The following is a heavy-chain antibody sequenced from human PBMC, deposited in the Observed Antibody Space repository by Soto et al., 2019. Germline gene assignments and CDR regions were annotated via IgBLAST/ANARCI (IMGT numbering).Heavy chain of an antibody. D-gene: IGHD3-10*01. J-gene: IGHJ4*02. Sequence: QLQLQESGPGLVKPSETLSLTCAVSGASIRSSSYYWGWIRQPPGKGLEWIGSIYYSGSTYYNPSLKSRVTISVDPSRNQFSLKLTSVTAADTAVYYCACLPDWGSGNYWGQGILVTVSS. CDR3: ACLPDWGSGNY. V-gene: IGHV4-39*01. CDR1: GASIRSSSYY. CDR2: IYYSGST.